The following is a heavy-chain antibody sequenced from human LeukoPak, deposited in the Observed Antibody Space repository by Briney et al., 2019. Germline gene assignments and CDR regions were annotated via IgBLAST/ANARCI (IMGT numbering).Heavy chain of an antibody. D-gene: IGHD6-6*01. J-gene: IGHJ6*02. Sequence: GGSLRLSCAASGFTFSSYGMHWVRQAPGKGLEWVSAISGSGGSTYYADSVKGRFTISRDNSKNTLYLQMNSLRAEDTAVYYCAKAVEYSSSRGRNYYYYGMDVWGQGTTVTVSS. V-gene: IGHV3-23*01. CDR3: AKAVEYSSSRGRNYYYYGMDV. CDR1: GFTFSSYG. CDR2: ISGSGGST.